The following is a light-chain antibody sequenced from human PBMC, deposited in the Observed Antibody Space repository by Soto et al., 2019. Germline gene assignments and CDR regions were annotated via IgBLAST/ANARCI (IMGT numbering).Light chain of an antibody. CDR2: DVS. Sequence: QSALTQPASVSGSPGQSITISCTGTSSDVGGYNFVSWYQQHPGKAPKLIIHDVSNRPSGVSNRFSGSKSGNTASLTISGLQAEDEAEYYCNSYTSSTTWVFGGGTKLTVL. CDR3: NSYTSSTTWV. CDR1: SSDVGGYNF. V-gene: IGLV2-14*01. J-gene: IGLJ3*02.